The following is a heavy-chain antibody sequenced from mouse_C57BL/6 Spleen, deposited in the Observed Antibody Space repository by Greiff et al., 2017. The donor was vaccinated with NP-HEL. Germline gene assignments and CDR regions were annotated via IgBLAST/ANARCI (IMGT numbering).Heavy chain of an antibody. J-gene: IGHJ2*01. CDR3: ARQDRSYYCDY. Sequence: EVMLVESGGDLVKPGGSLKLSCAASGFTFSSYGMSWVRQTPDKRLEWVATISSGGSYTYYPDSVKGRFTISRDNAKNTLYLQMSSLKSEDTAMYYCARQDRSYYCDYWGQGTTLTVSS. CDR2: ISSGGSYT. V-gene: IGHV5-6*02. CDR1: GFTFSSYG.